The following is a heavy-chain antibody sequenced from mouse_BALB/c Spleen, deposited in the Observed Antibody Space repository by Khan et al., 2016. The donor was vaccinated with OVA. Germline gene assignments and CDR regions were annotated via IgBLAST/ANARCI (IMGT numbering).Heavy chain of an antibody. CDR2: INPSTAYT. D-gene: IGHD1-1*01. Sequence: QVQLNESGAELAKPGASVKMSCKASGYTFINYWILWVKQRPGQGLEWIGYINPSTAYTEYNQNFKDKATLTADKSSSTAYMQLSSLTSEDSAVYYCARRGLRWDFDYWGQGTTLTVSS. J-gene: IGHJ2*01. CDR3: ARRGLRWDFDY. CDR1: GYTFINYW. V-gene: IGHV1-7*01.